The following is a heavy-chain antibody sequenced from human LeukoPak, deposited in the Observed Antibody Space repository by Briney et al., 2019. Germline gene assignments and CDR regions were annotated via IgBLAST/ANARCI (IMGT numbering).Heavy chain of an antibody. CDR1: GGSISSYY. CDR2: IYYNGST. CDR3: ARHSQADSSGWYDILGDFGD. J-gene: IGHJ4*02. Sequence: NTSETLSLTCTVSGGSISSYYWSWIRQPPGKGLEWIGYIYYNGSTNYNPSLKSRVTISVDTSKNQFSLKLSSVTAADTAVYYCARHSQADSSGWYDILGDFGDWGQGTLVTVSS. V-gene: IGHV4-59*08. D-gene: IGHD6-19*01.